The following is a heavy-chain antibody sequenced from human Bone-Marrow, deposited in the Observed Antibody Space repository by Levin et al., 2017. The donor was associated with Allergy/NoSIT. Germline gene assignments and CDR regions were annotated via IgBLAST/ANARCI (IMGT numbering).Heavy chain of an antibody. CDR2: ISYDATHK. CDR3: AKKGANGPDY. V-gene: IGHV3-30*18. D-gene: IGHD2-8*01. Sequence: LSLTCAASGFTFRSYGINWVRQAPGKGLQWVAVISYDATHKFYADSVKGRFTISRDNSRNMVYLQMDSLGPADTAVYYCAKKGANGPDYWGQGTLVTVSA. J-gene: IGHJ4*02. CDR1: GFTFRSYG.